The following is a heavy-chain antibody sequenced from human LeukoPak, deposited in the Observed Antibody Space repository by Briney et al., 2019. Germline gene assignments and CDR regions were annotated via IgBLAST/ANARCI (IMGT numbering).Heavy chain of an antibody. Sequence: GGSLRLSCAVSGFTFNNYWMTWVRQAPGKGREWVAHIEEDGTDKYYVDSVVGRSTISRDKAQNLLYLHMNSLRAEDTGVYYCAKSGGFFDTWGQGTLVTVSS. D-gene: IGHD1-26*01. CDR2: IEEDGTDK. J-gene: IGHJ4*02. CDR1: GFTFNNYW. V-gene: IGHV3-7*01. CDR3: AKSGGFFDT.